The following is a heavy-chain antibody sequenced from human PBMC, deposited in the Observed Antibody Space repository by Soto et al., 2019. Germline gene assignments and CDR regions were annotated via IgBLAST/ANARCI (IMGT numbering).Heavy chain of an antibody. CDR2: IFYSGST. Sequence: PSETLSLTCTVSGDSISSSNYYWAWIRQPPGKGLEWIGSIFYSGSTHYNPSLKSRVTISVDTSKNQFSLKLSSVTAADSAVYFCARSMFYYDSSGYIWGQGTLVTVSS. CDR1: GDSISSSNYY. CDR3: ARSMFYYDSSGYI. V-gene: IGHV4-39*01. J-gene: IGHJ4*02. D-gene: IGHD3-22*01.